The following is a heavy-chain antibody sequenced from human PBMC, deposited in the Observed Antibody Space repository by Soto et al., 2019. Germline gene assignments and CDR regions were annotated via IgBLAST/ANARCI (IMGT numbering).Heavy chain of an antibody. CDR1: GGSISGYY. J-gene: IGHJ6*02. CDR2: IYTSGST. D-gene: IGHD3-9*01. Sequence: SETLSLTCTVSGGSISGYYWSWIRQPAGKGLEWIGRIYTSGSTNYNPSLKSRVTMSVDTSKNQFSLKLSSVTAADTAVYYCARGTSLTGLFYYYYGMDVWGQGTTVTVSS. CDR3: ARGTSLTGLFYYYYGMDV. V-gene: IGHV4-4*07.